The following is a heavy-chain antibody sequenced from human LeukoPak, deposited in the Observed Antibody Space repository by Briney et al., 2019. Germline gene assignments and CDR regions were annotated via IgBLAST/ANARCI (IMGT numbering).Heavy chain of an antibody. CDR3: ARTAITIFGVVRSYFDY. D-gene: IGHD3-3*01. V-gene: IGHV4-39*01. J-gene: IGHJ4*02. CDR1: GGSISSSSYY. Sequence: SETLSLTCTVSGGSISSSSYYWGWLRQPPGKGLEWIGSIYYSGSTYYNPSLKSRVTISVDTSKNQFSLKLSSVTAADTAVYYCARTAITIFGVVRSYFDYWGQGTLVTVSS. CDR2: IYYSGST.